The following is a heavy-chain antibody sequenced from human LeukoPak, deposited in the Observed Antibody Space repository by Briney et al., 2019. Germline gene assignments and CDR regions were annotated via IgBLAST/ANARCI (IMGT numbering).Heavy chain of an antibody. V-gene: IGHV4-30-4*01. CDR1: GGSISSGDYY. Sequence: SETLSLTCTVSGGSISSGDYYWSWIRQPPGKGLEWIGYIYYSGSTYYNPSLKSRVTISVDTSKNQFSLKLSSVTAADTAVYYCARENTYYDILTGYYPRWFDPWGQGTLVTVSS. J-gene: IGHJ5*02. D-gene: IGHD3-9*01. CDR2: IYYSGST. CDR3: ARENTYYDILTGYYPRWFDP.